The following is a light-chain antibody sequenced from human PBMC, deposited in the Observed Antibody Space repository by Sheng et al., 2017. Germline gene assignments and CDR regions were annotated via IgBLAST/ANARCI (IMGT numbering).Light chain of an antibody. J-gene: IGKJ1*01. CDR1: QSVRSW. CDR3: QQYNSYWT. Sequence: DIQMTQSPSTLSASVGDRVTITCRASQSVRSWLAWYQQKPGKAPNLLIYAASTLQSGVPSRFSGSGSGTEFTLTISSLQPDDFATYYCQQYNSYWTFGLGTKVEIK. V-gene: IGKV1-5*01. CDR2: AAS.